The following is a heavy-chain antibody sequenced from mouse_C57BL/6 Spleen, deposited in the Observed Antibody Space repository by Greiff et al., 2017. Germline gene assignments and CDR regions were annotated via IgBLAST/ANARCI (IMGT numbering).Heavy chain of an antibody. D-gene: IGHD2-4*01. J-gene: IGHJ4*01. V-gene: IGHV1-55*01. CDR3: ARWSDYDFYYAMDY. CDR2: IYPGSGST. CDR1: GYTFTSYW. Sequence: VKLQQPGAELVKPGASVKMSCKASGYTFTSYWITWVKQRPGQGLEWIGDIYPGSGSTNYNEKFKSKATLTVDTSSSTADMQLSSLTSEDSAVYYCARWSDYDFYYAMDYWGQGTSVTVSS.